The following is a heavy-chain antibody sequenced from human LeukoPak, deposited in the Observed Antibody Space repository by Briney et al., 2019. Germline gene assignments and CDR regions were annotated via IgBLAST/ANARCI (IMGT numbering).Heavy chain of an antibody. CDR1: GGSISSYY. J-gene: IGHJ6*03. V-gene: IGHV4-59*08. D-gene: IGHD2-15*01. Sequence: PSEPLSLTCTVSGGSISSYYWSWIRQPPGKGLEWIGYIYYSGSTNYNPSLKSRVTISVDTSKNQFSLKLSSVTAADTAVYYCARGTPYYYYYYMDVWGRGTTVTVSS. CDR3: ARGTPYYYYYYMDV. CDR2: IYYSGST.